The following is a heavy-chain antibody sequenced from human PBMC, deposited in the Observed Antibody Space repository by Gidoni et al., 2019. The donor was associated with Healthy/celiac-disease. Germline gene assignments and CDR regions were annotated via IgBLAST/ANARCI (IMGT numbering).Heavy chain of an antibody. CDR2: IWYDGSNK. J-gene: IGHJ4*02. Sequence: QVQLVESGGGVVQPGRSLRLSCAASGFPFSSYGMHWFRQDPGKGLEWVAVIWYDGSNKYYADSVKGRFTISRDNSKNTLYLQMNSLRAEDTAVYYCAREANEYCGGDCYHPGDYGGQGTLVTVSS. D-gene: IGHD2-21*02. V-gene: IGHV3-33*01. CDR1: GFPFSSYG. CDR3: AREANEYCGGDCYHPGDY.